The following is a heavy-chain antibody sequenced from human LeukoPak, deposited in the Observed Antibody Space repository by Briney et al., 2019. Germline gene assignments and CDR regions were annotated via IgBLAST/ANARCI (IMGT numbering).Heavy chain of an antibody. CDR1: GFSFSSYS. Sequence: PGGTLRLSCAASGFSFSSYSMNWVRQAPGKGLEWVSYISGSGNAKHHTASVKGRFTISRDNAKNALYLQMNSLRAEDTAVYFCARDYVYAFDYWGQGTLVTVSS. J-gene: IGHJ4*02. D-gene: IGHD2/OR15-2a*01. CDR2: ISGSGNAK. V-gene: IGHV3-48*01. CDR3: ARDYVYAFDY.